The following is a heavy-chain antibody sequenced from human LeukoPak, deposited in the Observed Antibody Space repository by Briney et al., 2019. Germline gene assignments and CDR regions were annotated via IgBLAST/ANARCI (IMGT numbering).Heavy chain of an antibody. CDR1: GGSISSYY. D-gene: IGHD6-19*01. Sequence: SETLSLTCTVSGGSISSYYWSWIRQPPGKGLEWIGYTYYSGSTNYNPFLKSRVTISVDTSKNQFSLKLSSVTAADTAVYYCAREAVAGSFDYWGQGTLVTVSS. CDR2: TYYSGST. J-gene: IGHJ4*02. V-gene: IGHV4-59*01. CDR3: AREAVAGSFDY.